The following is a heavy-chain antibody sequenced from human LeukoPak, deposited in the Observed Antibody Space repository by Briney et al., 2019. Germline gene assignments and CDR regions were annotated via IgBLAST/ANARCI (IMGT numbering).Heavy chain of an antibody. V-gene: IGHV3-23*01. CDR3: AKDRLPDGRWSLDY. J-gene: IGHJ4*02. Sequence: GGSLRLSCAASGFTFSAYAMTWVRQAPGKGLEWVSVISGNGGSTYYADSVKGRFTISRDNSKNTLYLQMNSLRAEDTALYYCAKDRLPDGRWSLDYRGQGTLVTVSS. D-gene: IGHD6-13*01. CDR1: GFTFSAYA. CDR2: ISGNGGST.